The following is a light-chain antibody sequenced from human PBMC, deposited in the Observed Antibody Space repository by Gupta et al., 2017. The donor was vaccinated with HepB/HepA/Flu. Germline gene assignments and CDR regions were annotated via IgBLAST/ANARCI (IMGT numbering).Light chain of an antibody. CDR3: QAWDTFPVV. J-gene: IGLJ2*01. V-gene: IGLV3-1*01. CDR2: HDN. CDR1: NLADKF. Sequence: SYELTQPPSVSVSPGQTATITCSGKNLADKFVHWYQQKPGQSPVLVIYHDNKRPSGIPKRFSASNSGDTATLTISGTQALDEADYHCQAWDTFPVVFGGGTKLTVL.